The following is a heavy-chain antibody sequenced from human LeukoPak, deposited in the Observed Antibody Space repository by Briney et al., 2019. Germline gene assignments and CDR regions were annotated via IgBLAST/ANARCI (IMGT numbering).Heavy chain of an antibody. CDR2: TYYRSKWYN. CDR3: ARDISTIVDIVATILDY. Sequence: QTLSLTCAVSGDSVSSNSAAWNWIRQSPSRGLEWLGRTYYRSKWYNDYAVSVKSRITINPDTSKNQFSLQLNSVTPEDTAVYYCARDISTIVDIVATILDYWGQGTLVTVSS. CDR1: GDSVSSNSAA. V-gene: IGHV6-1*01. J-gene: IGHJ4*02. D-gene: IGHD5-12*01.